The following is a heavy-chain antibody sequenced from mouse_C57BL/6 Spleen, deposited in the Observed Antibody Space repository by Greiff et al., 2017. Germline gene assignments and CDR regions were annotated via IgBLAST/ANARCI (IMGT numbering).Heavy chain of an antibody. CDR2: ISYDGSN. CDR3: ARYYDY. CDR1: GYSITSGYY. Sequence: DVKLVESGPGLVKPSQSLSLTCSVTGYSITSGYYWNWIRQFPGNKLEWMGYISYDGSNNYNPSLKNRISITRDTSKNQFFLKLNSVTTEDTATYYCARYYDYWGQGTTLTVSS. V-gene: IGHV3-6*01. J-gene: IGHJ2*01. D-gene: IGHD1-1*01.